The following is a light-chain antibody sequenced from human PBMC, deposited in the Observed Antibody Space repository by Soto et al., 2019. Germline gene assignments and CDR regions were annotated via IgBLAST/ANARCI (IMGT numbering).Light chain of an antibody. Sequence: QSVLTQPPSVSRTPGQRVTISCSGSSSNVAINPVNWYQHLPGAAPRLLIYETDRRSSGVPDRFSASKSGTSASLAISGLQSEDEADYYCAAWDGSLKEYVFGTGTKVTVL. CDR2: ETD. CDR3: AAWDGSLKEYV. V-gene: IGLV1-44*01. CDR1: SSNVAINP. J-gene: IGLJ1*01.